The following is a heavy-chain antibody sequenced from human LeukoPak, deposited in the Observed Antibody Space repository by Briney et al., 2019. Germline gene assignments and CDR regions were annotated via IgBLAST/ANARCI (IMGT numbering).Heavy chain of an antibody. V-gene: IGHV3-30*18. CDR1: GFTFSSYG. J-gene: IGHJ5*02. CDR2: ISYDGSNK. Sequence: GRSLRLSCAASGFTFSSYGMHWVRQAPGKGLEWVAVISYDGSNKYYADSVKGRFTISRDNSKNTLYLQMNSLRAEDTAVYYCAKDGASSTMIVVEYSRGGWFDPWGQGTLVTVSS. D-gene: IGHD3-22*01. CDR3: AKDGASSTMIVVEYSRGGWFDP.